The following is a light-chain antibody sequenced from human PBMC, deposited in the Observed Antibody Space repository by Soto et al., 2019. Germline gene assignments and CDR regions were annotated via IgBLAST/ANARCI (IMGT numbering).Light chain of an antibody. CDR3: QQYGASRI. V-gene: IGKV3-20*01. J-gene: IGKJ4*01. CDR1: QSVSNNY. Sequence: EVVLTQCPGTLSLSPGERATLSCRASQSVSNNYLAWYQQKPGQAPRLLIDGGSTTATGTPARFSGSGSGTDFTLTISRLEPDDVAIYYCQQYGASRIFGGGTKVDIK. CDR2: GGS.